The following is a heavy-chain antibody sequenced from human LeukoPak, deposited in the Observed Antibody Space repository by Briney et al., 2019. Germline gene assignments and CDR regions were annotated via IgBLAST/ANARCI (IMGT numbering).Heavy chain of an antibody. CDR2: ISYIGST. CDR1: GGSFSSYY. V-gene: IGHV4-59*01. J-gene: IGHJ3*02. CDR3: ARDLVTVTKGFDI. Sequence: SETLSLTCAVYGGSFSSYYWSWIRQSPGKGLEWIGYISYIGSTNYNPSLKSRVTISIDTSKNQFSLKLSSVTAADTAVYYCARDLVTVTKGFDIWGQGTMVSVSS. D-gene: IGHD4-17*01.